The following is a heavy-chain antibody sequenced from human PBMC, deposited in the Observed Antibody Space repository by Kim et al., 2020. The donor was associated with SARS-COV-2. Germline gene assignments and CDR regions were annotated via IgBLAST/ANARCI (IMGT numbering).Heavy chain of an antibody. V-gene: IGHV3-48*02. J-gene: IGHJ6*02. CDR3: ARAGGDV. D-gene: IGHD2-15*01. Sequence: SSSSTIYYADSVKGRFTISRDNAKNSLYLQMNSLGDEDTAVYYCARAGGDVWGQGTTVTVSS. CDR2: SSSSTI.